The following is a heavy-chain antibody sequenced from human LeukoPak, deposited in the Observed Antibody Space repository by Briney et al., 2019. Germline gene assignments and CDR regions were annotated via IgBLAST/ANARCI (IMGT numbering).Heavy chain of an antibody. CDR3: ATRYLRYFDWFLRGGFDY. Sequence: SETLSLTCTVSGGSISSYYWSWIRQPAGKGLEWIGRIYTSGSTNYNPSLKSRVTMSVDTSKNQFSLKLSSVTAADTAVYYCATRYLRYFDWFLRGGFDYWGQGTLVTVSS. D-gene: IGHD3-9*01. CDR1: GGSISSYY. V-gene: IGHV4-4*07. J-gene: IGHJ4*02. CDR2: IYTSGST.